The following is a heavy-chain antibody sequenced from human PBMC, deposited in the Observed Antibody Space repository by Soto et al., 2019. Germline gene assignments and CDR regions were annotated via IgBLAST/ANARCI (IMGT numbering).Heavy chain of an antibody. CDR3: ARGGYNHGYGRYYYYGIDV. J-gene: IGHJ6*02. D-gene: IGHD5-18*01. V-gene: IGHV1-18*01. CDR1: GYTFTNYG. CDR2: ISTYNGNT. Sequence: QVQLVQSGAEVKKPGASVRVSCKASGYTFTNYGINWVRQAPGQGLEWMGWISTYNGNTNYAQNLQGGVTMTTDTTTSTGYRELRSLRSDDTAVYYCARGGYNHGYGRYYYYGIDVWGQGTTVTVSS.